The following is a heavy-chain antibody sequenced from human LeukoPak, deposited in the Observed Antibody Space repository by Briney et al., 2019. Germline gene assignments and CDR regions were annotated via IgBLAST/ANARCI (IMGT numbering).Heavy chain of an antibody. V-gene: IGHV4-59*08. CDR1: GGXISSYY. D-gene: IGHD1-26*01. Sequence: PSETLSLTCIVSGGXISSYYCSWIRQPPGEGLEWIGYVDNSGSTTCNPSLKSRVLISVDTSKNQFSLNLSSVTAADTAVYYCARNGGGYSFDSWGQGTLVTVSS. J-gene: IGHJ4*02. CDR3: ARNGGGYSFDS. CDR2: VDNSGST.